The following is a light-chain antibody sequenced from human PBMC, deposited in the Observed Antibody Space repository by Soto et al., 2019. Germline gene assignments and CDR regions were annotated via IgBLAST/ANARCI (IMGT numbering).Light chain of an antibody. CDR1: QSISRS. Sequence: EIVLTQSPGTLSLSPGERATLSCRASQSISRSLAWYQQKPGQAPRLLIYAASSRATGIPDRFSGSGSGTDFTLTISRLEPEDFAVYYCQQYGTSPVAFGQGTKVDIK. V-gene: IGKV3-20*01. J-gene: IGKJ1*01. CDR2: AAS. CDR3: QQYGTSPVA.